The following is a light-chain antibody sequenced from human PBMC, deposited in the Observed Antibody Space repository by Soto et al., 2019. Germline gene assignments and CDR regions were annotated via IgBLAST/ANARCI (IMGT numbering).Light chain of an antibody. CDR3: QKYVSAPRT. Sequence: DVQVTQSPASLSASVGDRVNISCRTSRGIYNYLAWYQQKSGQIPKLLINAASSLQSVVPSRFSGSGSGTDFTLSISSLQPEDVATYYCQKYVSAPRTFGQGTKVEIK. CDR1: RGIYNY. V-gene: IGKV1-27*01. CDR2: AAS. J-gene: IGKJ1*01.